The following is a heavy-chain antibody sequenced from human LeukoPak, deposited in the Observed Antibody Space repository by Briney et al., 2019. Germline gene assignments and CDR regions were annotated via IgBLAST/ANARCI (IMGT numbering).Heavy chain of an antibody. Sequence: GGSLRLSCEASGFTLTRYGMHWVRQAPGRGLEWVAVISHDGTTEFYADSVRGRFTLSRDTSKGTLYLHMNGLRPEDTAVYYCTRNQQYYYGSGSLGMDVWGPGTTVGVTS. V-gene: IGHV3-30*03. CDR3: TRNQQYYYGSGSLGMDV. J-gene: IGHJ6*02. CDR1: GFTLTRYG. CDR2: ISHDGTTE. D-gene: IGHD3-10*01.